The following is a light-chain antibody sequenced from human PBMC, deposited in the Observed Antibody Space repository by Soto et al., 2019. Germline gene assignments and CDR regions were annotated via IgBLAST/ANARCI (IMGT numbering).Light chain of an antibody. CDR3: QQYDNLPFT. Sequence: DFQLTQSPSSLSASVGDRVTITCQASQDIVNYLNWYQQKPGKAPKLLIYDASNLETGAPSRFSGSGSGTDFTFTISSLQTEDFATYYCQQYDNLPFTFGPGTRVDVK. V-gene: IGKV1-33*01. CDR2: DAS. J-gene: IGKJ3*01. CDR1: QDIVNY.